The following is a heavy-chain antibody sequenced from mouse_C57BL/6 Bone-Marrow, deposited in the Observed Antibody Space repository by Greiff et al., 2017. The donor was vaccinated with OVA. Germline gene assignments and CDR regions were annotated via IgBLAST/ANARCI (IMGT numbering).Heavy chain of an antibody. J-gene: IGHJ4*01. CDR3: APYGNYPHWYAMDY. CDR1: GFNIKNTY. CDR2: IDPANGNT. V-gene: IGHV14-3*01. D-gene: IGHD2-1*01. Sequence: EVKLVESVAELVRPGASVKLSCTASGFNIKNTYMHWVKQRPEQGLEWIGRIDPANGNTKYAPKFPGKATITADTSSNTAYLQLSSLTSEDTAIYYCAPYGNYPHWYAMDYWGQGTSVTVSS.